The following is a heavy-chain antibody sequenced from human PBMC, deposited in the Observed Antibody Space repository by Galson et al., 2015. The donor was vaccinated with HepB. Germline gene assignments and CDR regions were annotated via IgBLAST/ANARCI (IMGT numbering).Heavy chain of an antibody. V-gene: IGHV3-11*01. J-gene: IGHJ6*03. Sequence: SLRLSCAASGFTFSDYYMSWIRQAPGKGLEWVSYISSSGSTIYYADSVKGRFTISRDNAKNSLYLQMNSLRAEDTAVYYCARDGRCSSTSCHRKTDMDAWGKGTTVTVSS. CDR3: ARDGRCSSTSCHRKTDMDA. D-gene: IGHD2-2*02. CDR1: GFTFSDYY. CDR2: ISSSGSTI.